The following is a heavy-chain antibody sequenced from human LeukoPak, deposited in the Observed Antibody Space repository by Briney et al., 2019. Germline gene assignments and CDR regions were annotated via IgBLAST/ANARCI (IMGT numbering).Heavy chain of an antibody. D-gene: IGHD3-10*01. CDR3: AKGSAYGSGSYYSRFDY. CDR2: ISGSGGST. Sequence: GGSLRLSCAASGFTFSSDAMSWVRQAPGKGLEWVSAISGSGGSTYYADSVKGRFTISRDNSKNTLYLQMNSLRAEDTAVYYCAKGSAYGSGSYYSRFDYWGQGTLVTVSS. CDR1: GFTFSSDA. J-gene: IGHJ4*02. V-gene: IGHV3-23*01.